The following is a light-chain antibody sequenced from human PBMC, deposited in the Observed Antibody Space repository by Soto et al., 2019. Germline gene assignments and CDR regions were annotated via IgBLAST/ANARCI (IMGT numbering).Light chain of an antibody. CDR2: DVS. CDR1: SSDVGAYNY. J-gene: IGLJ3*02. CDR3: SSYTTSTTGV. Sequence: QSVLTQPASVSGSLGQSITISCTGTSSDVGAYNYVSWFQQHPGKAPRLIIYDVSNRPSGVSNRFSGSKSGNTASLTISGLQAEDDADYYCSSYTTSTTGVFGGGTKLTVL. V-gene: IGLV2-14*01.